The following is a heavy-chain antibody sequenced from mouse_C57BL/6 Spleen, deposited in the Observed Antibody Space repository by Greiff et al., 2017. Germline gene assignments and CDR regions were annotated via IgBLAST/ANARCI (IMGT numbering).Heavy chain of an antibody. V-gene: IGHV1-22*01. J-gene: IGHJ4*01. CDR3: GITTDSMDY. Sequence: EVQLQQSGPELVKPGASVKMSCKASGYTFTDYNMHWVKQSHGKSLEWIGYINPNNGGTSYNQKFKGKATLTVNKSSSTAYMELRSPTSEDSAVYYCGITTDSMDYWGQGTSVTVSS. CDR1: GYTFTDYN. D-gene: IGHD1-1*01. CDR2: INPNNGGT.